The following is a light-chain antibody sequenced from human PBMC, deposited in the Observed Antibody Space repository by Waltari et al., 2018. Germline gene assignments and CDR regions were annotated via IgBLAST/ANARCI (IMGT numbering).Light chain of an antibody. CDR1: SNDVGGYHY. V-gene: IGLV2-11*01. Sequence: QSALTQPRSASGSPGQSVTISCTGTSNDVGGYHYVSWYQHHPGEVPKLMIYDVTQRPSGVPDRFSGSKSGNTGSLTISGLQADDEADYYCSSYGGTYFVFGGGTRLTVL. CDR3: SSYGGTYFV. J-gene: IGLJ2*01. CDR2: DVT.